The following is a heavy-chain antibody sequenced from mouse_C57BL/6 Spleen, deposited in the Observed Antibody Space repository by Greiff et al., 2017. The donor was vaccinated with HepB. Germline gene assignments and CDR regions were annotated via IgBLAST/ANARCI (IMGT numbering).Heavy chain of an antibody. V-gene: IGHV5-6*02. J-gene: IGHJ2*01. CDR1: GFTFSSYG. CDR2: ISSGGSYT. D-gene: IGHD1-1*01. CDR3: ARHESLDYYGSSPYFDY. Sequence: EVKLVESGGDLVKPGGSLKLSCAASGFTFSSYGMSWVLQTPDKRLEWVATISSGGSYTYYPDSVKGRFTISRDNAKNTLYLQMSSLKSEDTAMYYCARHESLDYYGSSPYFDYWGQGTTLTVSS.